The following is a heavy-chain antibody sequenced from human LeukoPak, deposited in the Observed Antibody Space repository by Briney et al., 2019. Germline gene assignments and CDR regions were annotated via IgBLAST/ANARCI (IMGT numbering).Heavy chain of an antibody. D-gene: IGHD3-9*01. CDR3: ARGGVGYFDWFGFDY. J-gene: IGHJ4*02. V-gene: IGHV4-34*01. CDR2: INHSGST. CDR1: GGSFSGYY. Sequence: SETLSLTCAVYGGSFSGYYWSWIRQPPGKGLEWIGEINHSGSTNYNPPLKSRVTISVDTSKNQFSLKLSSVTAADTAVYYCARGGVGYFDWFGFDYWGQGTLVTVSS.